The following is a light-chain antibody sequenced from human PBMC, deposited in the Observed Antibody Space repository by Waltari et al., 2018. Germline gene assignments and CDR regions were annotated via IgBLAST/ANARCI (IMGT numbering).Light chain of an antibody. CDR2: GAS. Sequence: EIVMTQSTATLSVSPGERATLSCKASQSLSSNLAWYLQKPGQAPRLLIYGASTRAPGISARFSGSGSGTEFTLTISSLQSEDFAVYYCQQYNNWAPFTFGQGTKLEIK. J-gene: IGKJ2*01. CDR3: QQYNNWAPFT. V-gene: IGKV3-15*01. CDR1: QSLSSN.